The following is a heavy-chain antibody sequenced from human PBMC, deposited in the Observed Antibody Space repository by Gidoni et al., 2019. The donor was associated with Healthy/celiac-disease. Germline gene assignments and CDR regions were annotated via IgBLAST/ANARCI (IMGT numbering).Heavy chain of an antibody. J-gene: IGHJ4*02. V-gene: IGHV3-15*01. D-gene: IGHD4-17*01. CDR3: TTAGDYGDYTWWYYFDY. CDR1: GFTFSNAW. Sequence: EVQLVESGGGLVKPGGSLRLSCAASGFTFSNAWMSWGRQAPGQGLEWVGRIKSKTDGGTTDYAAPVKGRFTISRDDSKNTLYLQMNSLKTEDTAVYYCTTAGDYGDYTWWYYFDYWGQGTLVTVSS. CDR2: IKSKTDGGTT.